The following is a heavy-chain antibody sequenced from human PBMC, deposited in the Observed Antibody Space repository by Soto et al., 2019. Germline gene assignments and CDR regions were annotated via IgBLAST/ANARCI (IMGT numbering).Heavy chain of an antibody. J-gene: IGHJ5*02. CDR1: GFTFSSYE. CDR2: ISSSGSTI. Sequence: GGSLRLSCAASGFTFSSYEMNWVRQAPGKGLEWVSYISSSGSTIYYADSVKGRFTISRDNAKNSLYLQMNSPRAEDTAVYYCARPPPAGVGWFDPWGQGTLVTVSS. D-gene: IGHD1-26*01. CDR3: ARPPPAGVGWFDP. V-gene: IGHV3-48*03.